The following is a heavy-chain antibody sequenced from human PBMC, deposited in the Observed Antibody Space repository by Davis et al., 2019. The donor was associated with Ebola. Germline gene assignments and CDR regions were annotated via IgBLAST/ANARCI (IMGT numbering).Heavy chain of an antibody. J-gene: IGHJ3*02. CDR2: IYSGGST. CDR3: ARPHDAFDI. Sequence: GESLKISCAASGFTVSSNYMSWVRQALGKGLEWVSVIYSGGSTYYADSVKDRFTISRDNSKNTLYFQMNSLRAEDTAVYYCARPHDAFDIWGQGTMVTVSS. CDR1: GFTVSSNY. V-gene: IGHV3-53*01.